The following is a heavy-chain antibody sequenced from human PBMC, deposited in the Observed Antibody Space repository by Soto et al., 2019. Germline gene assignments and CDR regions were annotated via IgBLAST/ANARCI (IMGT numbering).Heavy chain of an antibody. CDR3: ARDVNFWSGYYYYYGMDV. CDR1: GVTFSSYT. CDR2: IIPILGIA. V-gene: IGHV1-69*04. D-gene: IGHD3-3*01. Sequence: GASVKVSCKASGVTFSSYTISWVRQAPGQGLEWMGRIIPILGIANYAQKFQGRVTMTTDTSTSTAYMELRSLRSDDTAVYYCARDVNFWSGYYYYYGMDVWGQGTTVTVSS. J-gene: IGHJ6*02.